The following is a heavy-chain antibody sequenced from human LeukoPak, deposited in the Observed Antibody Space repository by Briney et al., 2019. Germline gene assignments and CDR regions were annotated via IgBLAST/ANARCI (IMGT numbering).Heavy chain of an antibody. V-gene: IGHV4-39*01. D-gene: IGHD3-3*01. CDR3: ASAVLRFLELDY. CDR1: GGSISSSSYY. CDR2: IYYSGST. J-gene: IGHJ4*02. Sequence: SETLSLTCTVSGGSISSSSYYWGWIGQPQGRGVEWIGSIYYSGSTYYNPSLKSRVTISVDTSKNQFSLKLSSVTAADTAVYYCASAVLRFLELDYWGQGTLVTVSS.